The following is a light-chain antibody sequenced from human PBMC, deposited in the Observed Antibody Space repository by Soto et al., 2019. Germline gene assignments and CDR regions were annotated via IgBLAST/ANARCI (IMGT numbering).Light chain of an antibody. CDR3: QQYNTDSGT. CDR1: QSLNSW. CDR2: KAS. Sequence: DIQMTQSPSTLSASVGDRVTITCRASQSLNSWLAWYQQNPGKAPKLLIYKASTLESGVPSRFSGSGSATEFTLTISSLQPDDFATYYCQQYNTDSGTFGQGTKVEIK. V-gene: IGKV1-5*03. J-gene: IGKJ1*01.